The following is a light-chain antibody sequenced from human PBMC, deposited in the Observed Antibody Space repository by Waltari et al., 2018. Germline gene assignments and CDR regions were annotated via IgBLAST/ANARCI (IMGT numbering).Light chain of an antibody. CDR2: ELS. J-gene: IGLJ3*02. Sequence: QYALTQPPAASGSPGQSVTISCTGTGSDVGKYDYVSWYQQHPGKAPKLMIYELSKRPSGVPDRFSGSKSGNTASLTVSGLQAEDEADYYCSSYAGSHYWVFGGGTKLTVL. CDR3: SSYAGSHYWV. V-gene: IGLV2-8*01. CDR1: GSDVGKYDY.